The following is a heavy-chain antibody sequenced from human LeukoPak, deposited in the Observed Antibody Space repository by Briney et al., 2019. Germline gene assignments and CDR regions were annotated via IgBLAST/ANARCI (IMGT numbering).Heavy chain of an antibody. CDR3: AREYYYDSSGYPPGD. V-gene: IGHV3-9*01. Sequence: GRSLRLSCAASGFTFDDYAMPWVRQAPGKGLEWVSGISWNSGSIGYADSVKGRFTISRDNAKNSLYLQMNSLRAEDTALYYCAREYYYDSSGYPPGDWGQGTLVTVSS. CDR2: ISWNSGSI. J-gene: IGHJ4*02. CDR1: GFTFDDYA. D-gene: IGHD3-22*01.